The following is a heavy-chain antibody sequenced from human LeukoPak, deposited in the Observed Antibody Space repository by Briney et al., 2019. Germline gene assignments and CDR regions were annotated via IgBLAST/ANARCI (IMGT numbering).Heavy chain of an antibody. CDR1: GYTFTGYY. V-gene: IGHV1-2*02. J-gene: IGHJ4*02. CDR2: ISPNSGGT. Sequence: ASVKVSCKASGYTFTGYYMHWVRQAPGQGLEWMGWISPNSGGTNYAQKFQGRVTMTRNTSISTAYMELSSLRSEDTAVYYCARGLARTSMVTRGGVRFDYWGQGTLVTVSS. CDR3: ARGLARTSMVTRGGVRFDY. D-gene: IGHD5-18*01.